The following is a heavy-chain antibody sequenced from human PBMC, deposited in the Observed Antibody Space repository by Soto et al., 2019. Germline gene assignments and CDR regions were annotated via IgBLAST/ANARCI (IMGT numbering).Heavy chain of an antibody. Sequence: QVQLVESGGGVVQPGTSLRLSCAASGFAFSTFGMHWVRQAPGKGLEWVAVISYDGNNQNYADYVKGRLTICRDNSNNMLDLQMNRLRHEDTAPYYCAKGLTVFGLVPYFFDFWGQGSLVTVSS. D-gene: IGHD3-3*01. V-gene: IGHV3-30*18. J-gene: IGHJ4*02. CDR1: GFAFSTFG. CDR2: ISYDGNNQ. CDR3: AKGLTVFGLVPYFFDF.